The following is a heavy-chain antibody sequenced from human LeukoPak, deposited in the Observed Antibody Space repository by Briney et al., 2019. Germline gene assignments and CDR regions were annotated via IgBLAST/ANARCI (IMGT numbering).Heavy chain of an antibody. V-gene: IGHV4-34*01. CDR1: GGSFSGYY. CDR2: INHSGST. D-gene: IGHD6-6*01. J-gene: IGHJ4*02. CDR3: ARAGEYSSSPPASPRYDY. Sequence: PSETLSLTCAVYGGSFSGYYWSWIRQPPGKGLEWIGEINHSGSTNYNPSLKSRVTISVDTSKNQFSLKLSSVTAADTAVYYCARAGEYSSSPPASPRYDYWGQGTLVTVSS.